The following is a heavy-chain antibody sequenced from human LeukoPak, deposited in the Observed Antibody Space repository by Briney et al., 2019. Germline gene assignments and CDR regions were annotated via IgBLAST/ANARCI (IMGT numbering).Heavy chain of an antibody. V-gene: IGHV3-13*01. CDR1: GFTFSSYD. D-gene: IGHD4-17*01. CDR3: ARSHDYGASDAFDI. J-gene: IGHJ3*02. Sequence: GGSLRLSCAASGFTFSSYDMHWVRQATGKGLEWVSAIGTAGDTYYPGSVKGRFTISRENAKNSLYLQMNSLRAGDTAVYYCARSHDYGASDAFDIWGQGTMVTVSS. CDR2: IGTAGDT.